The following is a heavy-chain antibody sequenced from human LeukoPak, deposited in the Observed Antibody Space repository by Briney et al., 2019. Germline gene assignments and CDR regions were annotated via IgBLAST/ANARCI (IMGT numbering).Heavy chain of an antibody. CDR2: ISGSGGST. J-gene: IGHJ3*02. CDR3: AKSFRHVLRFLEWLFAFDI. Sequence: GGSLRLSCAASGFTFSSYAMSLVRQAPGKGLEWVSAISGSGGSTYYADSVKGRFTISRDNSKNTLYLQMNSLRAEDTAVYYCAKSFRHVLRFLEWLFAFDIWGQGTMVTVSS. V-gene: IGHV3-23*01. CDR1: GFTFSSYA. D-gene: IGHD3-3*01.